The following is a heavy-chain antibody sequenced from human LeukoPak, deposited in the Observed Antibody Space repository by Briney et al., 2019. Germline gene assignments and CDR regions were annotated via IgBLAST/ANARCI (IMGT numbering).Heavy chain of an antibody. Sequence: SETLSLTCAVYGGSFSGYYWSWIRQPPGKGLEWIGEINHSGSTSYNPSLKSRVTISVDTSKNQFSLKLSSVTAADTAVYYCAKGRYYDFWSGYTRHWFDPWGQGTLVTVSS. V-gene: IGHV4-34*01. CDR3: AKGRYYDFWSGYTRHWFDP. CDR1: GGSFSGYY. CDR2: INHSGST. J-gene: IGHJ5*02. D-gene: IGHD3-3*01.